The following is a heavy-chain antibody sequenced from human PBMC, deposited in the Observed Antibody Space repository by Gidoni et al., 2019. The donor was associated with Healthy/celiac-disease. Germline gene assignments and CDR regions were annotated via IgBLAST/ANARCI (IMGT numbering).Heavy chain of an antibody. V-gene: IGHV3-48*04. D-gene: IGHD5-12*01. CDR2: ISSSSSTI. J-gene: IGHJ3*02. Sequence: EVQLVESGGGLVQPGGSLRLSCAASGFTCSSYSMNWVRQAPGKGLEWVSYISSSSSTIYYADSVKGRFTISRDNAKNSLYLQMNSLRAEDTAVYYCARGRYGGYQTDAFDIWGQGTMVTVSS. CDR1: GFTCSSYS. CDR3: ARGRYGGYQTDAFDI.